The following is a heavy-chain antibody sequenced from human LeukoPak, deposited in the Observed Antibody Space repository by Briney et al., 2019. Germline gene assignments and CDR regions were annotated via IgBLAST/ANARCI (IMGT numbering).Heavy chain of an antibody. CDR2: ISSSGGIR. V-gene: IGHV3-48*03. CDR1: GFAFSVYE. Sequence: GGSLRLSCAASGFAFSVYEMYWVRQAPGKGLEWVSYISSSGGIRYYADSVKGRFTISRDNAKNSLYLQMNSLRAEDTAVYYCATLTVASSFDYWGQRTLVTVSS. J-gene: IGHJ4*02. D-gene: IGHD6-19*01. CDR3: ATLTVASSFDY.